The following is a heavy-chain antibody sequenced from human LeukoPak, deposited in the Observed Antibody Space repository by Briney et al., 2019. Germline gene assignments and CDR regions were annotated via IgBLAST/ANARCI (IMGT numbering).Heavy chain of an antibody. Sequence: PGGSLRLSCAASGFTFSSYTMHWVRQAPGKGLGWVAVISYDGSNKYYADPVKGRFTISRDNSKNTLYLQMNSLRAEDTAVYYCARDHTRLYCSSTSCHRSQTNHDAFDIWGQGTMVTVSS. D-gene: IGHD2-2*02. V-gene: IGHV3-30*04. CDR2: ISYDGSNK. J-gene: IGHJ3*02. CDR1: GFTFSSYT. CDR3: ARDHTRLYCSSTSCHRSQTNHDAFDI.